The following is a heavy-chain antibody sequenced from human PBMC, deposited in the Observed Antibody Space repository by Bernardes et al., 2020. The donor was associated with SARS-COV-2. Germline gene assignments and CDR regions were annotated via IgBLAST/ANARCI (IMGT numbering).Heavy chain of an antibody. J-gene: IGHJ4*02. D-gene: IGHD3-16*02. Sequence: ASVKVSCKASGYTFTSYAISWVRQAPGQGLEWMGWISAYNGNTNYAQKLQGRVTMTTDTSTSTAYMELRSLRSDDTAVYYCAREADSLLRKDYWGQGTLVTVSS. CDR3: AREADSLLRKDY. CDR2: ISAYNGNT. V-gene: IGHV1-18*01. CDR1: GYTFTSYA.